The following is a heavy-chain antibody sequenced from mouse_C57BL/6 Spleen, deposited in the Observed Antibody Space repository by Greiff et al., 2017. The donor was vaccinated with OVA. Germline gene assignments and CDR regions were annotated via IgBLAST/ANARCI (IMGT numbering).Heavy chain of an antibody. CDR1: GYTFTDYE. V-gene: IGHV1-15*01. CDR3: TRRDHYYAIDY. CDR2: IDPETGGT. Sequence: VQLQESGAELVRPGASVTLSCKASGYTFTDYEMHWVKQTPGHGLEWIGAIDPETGGTAYNQKFKGKAILTADKSSSTAYMELRSLTSEDSAVYYCTRRDHYYAIDYWGQGTSVTVSS. J-gene: IGHJ4*01.